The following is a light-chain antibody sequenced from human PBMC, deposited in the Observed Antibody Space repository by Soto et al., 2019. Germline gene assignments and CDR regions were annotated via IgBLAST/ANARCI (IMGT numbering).Light chain of an antibody. V-gene: IGLV2-14*01. Sequence: QSVLTQPASVSGSPGQSITISCTGTSSDVGGYNYVSWYQQYPGKAPKLMIYEVSNRPSGVSNRFSGSKSGNTASLTISGLQAEDEADYYCSSYTSSFGTGTKVTVL. J-gene: IGLJ1*01. CDR3: SSYTSS. CDR2: EVS. CDR1: SSDVGGYNY.